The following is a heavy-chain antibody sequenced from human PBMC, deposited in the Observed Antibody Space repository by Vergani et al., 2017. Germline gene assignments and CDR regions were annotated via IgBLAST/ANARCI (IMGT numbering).Heavy chain of an antibody. Sequence: QVQLQQWGAGLLKPSETLSPKCAVYGGSFTKYYWSWIRQPPGKGLEWIGEVNHSGSINYSPSLKSGVTMSIDTSKQQFSLTLSSATAADTAVYYCARVSRFSDPRHYYHYHYMDVWWDGTTVTVS. V-gene: IGHV4-34*01. D-gene: IGHD2-21*02. CDR1: GGSFTKYY. CDR2: VNHSGSI. CDR3: ARVSRFSDPRHYYHYHYMDV. J-gene: IGHJ6*01.